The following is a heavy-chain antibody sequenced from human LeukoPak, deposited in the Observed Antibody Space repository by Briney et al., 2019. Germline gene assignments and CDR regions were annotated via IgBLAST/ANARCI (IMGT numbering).Heavy chain of an antibody. CDR3: ARHVSTSGGFINCFDP. CDR1: GGSFSGYY. D-gene: IGHD2-15*01. J-gene: IGHJ5*02. CDR2: INHSGST. Sequence: SETLSLTCAVYGGSFSGYYWSWIRQPPGKGLEWLGEINHSGSTNYDPSLKSRVTISVDTSKNQFSLKLSSVTAADTAVFYCARHVSTSGGFINCFDPWGQGTLVTVSS. V-gene: IGHV4-34*01.